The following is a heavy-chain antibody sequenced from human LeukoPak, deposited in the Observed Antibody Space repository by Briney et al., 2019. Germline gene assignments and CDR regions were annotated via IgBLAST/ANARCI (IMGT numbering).Heavy chain of an antibody. D-gene: IGHD3-22*01. CDR3: ARSPRSSGYYEPDY. CDR2: IIPIFGTA. Sequence: ASVKVSCKASGGTFSSYAISWVRQAPGQGLEWMGGIIPIFGTANYAQKFQGRVTIATDESTSTAYMELSSLRSEDTAVYYCARSPRSSGYYEPDYWGQGTLVTVSS. J-gene: IGHJ4*02. V-gene: IGHV1-69*05. CDR1: GGTFSSYA.